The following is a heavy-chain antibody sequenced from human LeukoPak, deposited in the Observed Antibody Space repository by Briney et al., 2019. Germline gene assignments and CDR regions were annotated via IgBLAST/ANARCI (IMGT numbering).Heavy chain of an antibody. Sequence: GGSLRLSCTASGFSFSSFAMHWVRQAPGKGLEWVSVIYSGGSTYYADSVKGRFTISRDNSKNTLYLQMNSLRAEDTAVYYCARDVGPYYDILTGYYGGYYFDYWGQGALVTVSS. CDR1: GFSFSSFA. V-gene: IGHV3-53*01. J-gene: IGHJ4*02. CDR3: ARDVGPYYDILTGYYGGYYFDY. D-gene: IGHD3-9*01. CDR2: IYSGGST.